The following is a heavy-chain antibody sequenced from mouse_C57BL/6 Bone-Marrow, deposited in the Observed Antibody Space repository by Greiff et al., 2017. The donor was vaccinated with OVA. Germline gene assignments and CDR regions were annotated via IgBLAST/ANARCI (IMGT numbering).Heavy chain of an antibody. Sequence: QVQLKESGPGLVQPSQSLSITCTVSGFSLTSYGVHWVRQSPGKGLEWLGVIWRGGSTDYNAAFMSRLSITKDNSKSQVFFKMNSLQADDTAIYYCAKNSPLYYGSFDYWGQGTTLTVSS. CDR2: IWRGGST. D-gene: IGHD1-1*01. CDR3: AKNSPLYYGSFDY. J-gene: IGHJ2*01. CDR1: GFSLTSYG. V-gene: IGHV2-5*01.